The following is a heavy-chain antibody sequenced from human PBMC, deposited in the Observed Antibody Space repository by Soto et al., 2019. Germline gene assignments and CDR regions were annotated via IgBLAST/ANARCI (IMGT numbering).Heavy chain of an antibody. D-gene: IGHD2-2*01. V-gene: IGHV3-66*01. CDR2: IYSGGST. CDR1: GFTVSSNY. Sequence: EVQLVESGGGLVQPGGSLRLSCAASGFTVSSNYMSWVRQAPAKGLEWVSVIYSGGSTYYADSVKGRFTISRDNSKNTLYLQMNSLRAEDTAVYYCARSGGVDCSSTSCYVYYFDYWGQGTLVTVSS. J-gene: IGHJ4*02. CDR3: ARSGGVDCSSTSCYVYYFDY.